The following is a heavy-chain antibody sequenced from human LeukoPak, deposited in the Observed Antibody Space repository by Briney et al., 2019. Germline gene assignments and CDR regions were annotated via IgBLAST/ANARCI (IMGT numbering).Heavy chain of an antibody. V-gene: IGHV1-69*06. CDR1: GGTLSSYA. CDR2: IIPIFGTA. Sequence: SVKVSCKTSGGTLSSYAINWVRQPPGQGLEWMGRIIPIFGTANYAQKFQGRVSITADKSTNTAYMELSSLRSEDTAVYYCARDQSAITTSNWFDPWGQGTLVTVSS. D-gene: IGHD1-1*01. J-gene: IGHJ5*02. CDR3: ARDQSAITTSNWFDP.